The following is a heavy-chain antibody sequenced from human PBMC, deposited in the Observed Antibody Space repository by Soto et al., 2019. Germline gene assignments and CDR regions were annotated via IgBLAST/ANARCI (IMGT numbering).Heavy chain of an antibody. CDR1: GFTFSSYA. Sequence: QVQLVESGGGVVQPGRSLRLSCAASGFTFSSYAMHWVRQAPGQRLEWVAVISYDGTNKYYADSVKGRFTISRDNSKNTLYLQMTSLRSEDTAVYYCARDYSRFNSGCGFCMDVWGQGTTVTVSS. J-gene: IGHJ6*02. CDR3: ARDYSRFNSGCGFCMDV. D-gene: IGHD5-12*01. V-gene: IGHV3-30-3*01. CDR2: ISYDGTNK.